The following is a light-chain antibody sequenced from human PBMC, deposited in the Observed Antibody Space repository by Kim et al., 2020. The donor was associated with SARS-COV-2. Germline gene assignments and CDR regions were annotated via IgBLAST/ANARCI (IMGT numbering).Light chain of an antibody. CDR3: QAWDSTTGVV. Sequence: SSELTQPPSVSVSPGQTASITCSGDNLGDHYACWYQKKPGQSPLLVIYLDTKRPSGIPERFSGSNSGNTATLTISGAQAVDEADYYCQAWDSTTGVVFGG. CDR1: NLGDHY. J-gene: IGLJ3*02. CDR2: LDT. V-gene: IGLV3-1*01.